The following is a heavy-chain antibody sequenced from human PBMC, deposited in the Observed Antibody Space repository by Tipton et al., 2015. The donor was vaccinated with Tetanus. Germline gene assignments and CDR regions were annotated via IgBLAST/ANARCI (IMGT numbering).Heavy chain of an antibody. D-gene: IGHD2-2*01. V-gene: IGHV4-30-2*01. J-gene: IGHJ6*02. CDR1: GGSISRGAYS. CDR3: ARHNPYLYAMDV. Sequence: TLSLTCALSGGSISRGAYSWSWIRRPPGKGLEWIGYIYDSGTTSFNPSLKGRVTISVGETKRQFSLNLTSVTAADTAVYYCARHNPYLYAMDVWGQGTTVTVSS. CDR2: IYDSGTT.